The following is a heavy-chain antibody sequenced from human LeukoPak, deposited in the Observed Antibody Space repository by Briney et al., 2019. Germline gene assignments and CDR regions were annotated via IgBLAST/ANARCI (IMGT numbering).Heavy chain of an antibody. CDR2: TSGSGGTT. CDR3: AKSPTRSDTSGYYA. Sequence: GGSLRLSCAASGFTFSSYVMSWVRQAPGKGLGRVSGTSGSGGTTYYADSVKGRFTISRDNSKNTLYLQMSSLRAEDTAVYYCAKSPTRSDTSGYYAWGQGTLVTVSS. D-gene: IGHD3-22*01. J-gene: IGHJ5*02. V-gene: IGHV3-23*01. CDR1: GFTFSSYV.